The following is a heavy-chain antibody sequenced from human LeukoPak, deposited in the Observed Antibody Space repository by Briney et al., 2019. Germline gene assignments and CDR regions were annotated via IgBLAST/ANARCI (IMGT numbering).Heavy chain of an antibody. J-gene: IGHJ3*02. Sequence: SVKVSCKASGGTFSSYAISWVRQAPGRGLEWMGGIIPIFGTANYAQKFQGRVTITTDESTSTAYMGLSSLRSEDTAVYYCAYGEYSSSSVAFDIWGQGTMVTVSS. CDR3: AYGEYSSSSVAFDI. D-gene: IGHD6-6*01. CDR1: GGTFSSYA. CDR2: IIPIFGTA. V-gene: IGHV1-69*05.